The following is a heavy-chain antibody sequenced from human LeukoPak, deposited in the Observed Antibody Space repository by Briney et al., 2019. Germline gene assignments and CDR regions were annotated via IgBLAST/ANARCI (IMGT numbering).Heavy chain of an antibody. CDR3: VGWGISGITNH. D-gene: IGHD1-7*01. CDR1: GFTFSSYW. Sequence: PGGSLRLSCAASGFTFSSYWMSWVRQAPGKGLEWVANIKQGGSEEYYVDSVKDRFTTSRDKNSLFLQMNSVRAEDTAVYYCVGWGISGITNHWGQGTLVTVSS. J-gene: IGHJ4*02. CDR2: IKQGGSEE. V-gene: IGHV3-7*01.